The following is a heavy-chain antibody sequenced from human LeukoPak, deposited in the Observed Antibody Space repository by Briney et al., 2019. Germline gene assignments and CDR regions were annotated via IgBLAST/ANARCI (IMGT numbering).Heavy chain of an antibody. Sequence: GGSLRLSCAASGFTFSSYAMHWVSQAPGKGLEYDSAISSNGASTYYANSVKGRFAISRDNSKNTLYFQMGSLRAEDMAVYYCARGRYCTSTSCYTRWGYYYYGMDVWGKGTTVTVSS. D-gene: IGHD2-2*02. CDR2: ISSNGAST. CDR3: ARGRYCTSTSCYTRWGYYYYGMDV. V-gene: IGHV3-64*01. CDR1: GFTFSSYA. J-gene: IGHJ6*04.